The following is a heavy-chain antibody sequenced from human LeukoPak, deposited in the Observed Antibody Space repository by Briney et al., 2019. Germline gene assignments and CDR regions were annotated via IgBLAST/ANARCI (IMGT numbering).Heavy chain of an antibody. CDR3: GRDWKLDY. Sequence: GGSLRLSCAASGFTLNKYAMSWVRQAPGKGLEWVSAISDNGGDRKYADSVKGRFTISRDNSKNTLYLQMNSLRAEDTAIYYCGRDWKLDYWGQGTLVTVSS. CDR1: GFTLNKYA. D-gene: IGHD1-1*01. J-gene: IGHJ4*02. V-gene: IGHV3-23*01. CDR2: ISDNGGDR.